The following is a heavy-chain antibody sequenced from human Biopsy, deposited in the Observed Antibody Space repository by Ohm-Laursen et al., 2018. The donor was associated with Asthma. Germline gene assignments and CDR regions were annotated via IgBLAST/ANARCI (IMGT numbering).Heavy chain of an antibody. V-gene: IGHV1-24*01. Sequence: ASVKVSCKISGDRLTDLSMHWVRQAPGKGLEWMGGHDHGEGGTVNARRFQGRVTMTEDTSTDTAYMELSSLSSDDTAVYYCASDFPKDYVRYNFQFWGQGTLVTVSS. CDR2: HDHGEGGT. CDR1: GDRLTDLS. D-gene: IGHD4-17*01. CDR3: ASDFPKDYVRYNFQF. J-gene: IGHJ4*02.